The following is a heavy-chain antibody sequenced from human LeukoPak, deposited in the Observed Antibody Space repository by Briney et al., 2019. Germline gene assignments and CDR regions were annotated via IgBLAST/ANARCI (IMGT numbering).Heavy chain of an antibody. CDR2: IYYSGST. CDR1: GGSISSYY. CDR3: AREGQLWPRDHWYFDL. V-gene: IGHV4-59*01. D-gene: IGHD5-18*01. Sequence: SETLSLTCTVSGGSISSYYWSWIRQPPGKGLEWIGYIYYSGSTNYNPSLKSRVTISVDTSKNQFSLKLSFVTAADTAVYYCAREGQLWPRDHWYFDLWGRGTLVTVSS. J-gene: IGHJ2*01.